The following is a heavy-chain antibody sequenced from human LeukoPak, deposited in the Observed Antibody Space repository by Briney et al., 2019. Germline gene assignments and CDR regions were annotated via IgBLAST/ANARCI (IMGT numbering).Heavy chain of an antibody. CDR2: ISYRGST. CDR3: ATNAGPAALDAIDI. CDR1: GDSINRHY. V-gene: IGHV4-59*08. Sequence: SETLSLTCTVSGDSINRHYWCWIRQTPGKGLEWIGYISYRGSTNYNPSLKSRVTISIDTSNNQFSLRLSSVTAADTAVYYCATNAGPAALDAIDIWGQGTIVIVSS. D-gene: IGHD2-2*01. J-gene: IGHJ3*02.